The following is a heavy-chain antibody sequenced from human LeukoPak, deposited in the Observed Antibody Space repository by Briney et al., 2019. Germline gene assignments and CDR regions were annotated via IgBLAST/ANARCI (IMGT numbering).Heavy chain of an antibody. CDR2: ISAYNGNT. CDR1: GYTFTSYG. CDR3: ARDPTYYYYDSSGYYYHYAFDI. J-gene: IGHJ3*02. Sequence: ASVKVSCKASGYTFTSYGISWVRQAPGQGLEWMGWISAYNGNTNYAQKLQGRVTMTTDTSTSTAYMELRSLRSDDTAVYYCARDPTYYYYDSSGYYYHYAFDIWGQGTMVTVSS. V-gene: IGHV1-18*01. D-gene: IGHD3-22*01.